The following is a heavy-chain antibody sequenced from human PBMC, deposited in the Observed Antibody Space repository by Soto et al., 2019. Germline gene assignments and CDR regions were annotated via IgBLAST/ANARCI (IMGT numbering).Heavy chain of an antibody. J-gene: IGHJ3*01. Sequence: QVQLQQWGAGLLKPSETLSLTCAVYGGSFSGYYWSWIRQPPGKGLEWIGEINHSGSTNYNPSLKRRVTIPVDTSKTQFSLTLSSVTAADTAVYYCARGGRAWGHGTMVTVSS. CDR3: ARGGRA. CDR1: GGSFSGYY. CDR2: INHSGST. V-gene: IGHV4-34*01.